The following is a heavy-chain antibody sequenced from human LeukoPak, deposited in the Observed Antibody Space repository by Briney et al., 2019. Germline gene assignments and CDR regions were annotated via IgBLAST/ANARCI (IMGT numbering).Heavy chain of an antibody. CDR2: FDPEDGET. CDR1: GYTLTELS. J-gene: IGHJ3*02. V-gene: IGHV1-24*01. CDR3: ATPYYSSGWYFAFDI. Sequence: ASVKVSCKVSGYTLTELSMHWVRQAPGKGLEWIGGFDPEDGETIYAQKFQGRVTMTEDTSTDTAYMELSSLRSEDTAVYYCATPYYSSGWYFAFDIWGQGTMVTVSS. D-gene: IGHD6-19*01.